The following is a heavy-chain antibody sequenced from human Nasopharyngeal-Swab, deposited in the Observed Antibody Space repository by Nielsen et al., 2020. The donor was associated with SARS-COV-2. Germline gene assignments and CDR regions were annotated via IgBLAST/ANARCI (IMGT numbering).Heavy chain of an antibody. D-gene: IGHD5-18*01. V-gene: IGHV3-9*01. Sequence: GESLNISCAASGFTFDDYAMHWVRQAPGKGLEWVSGISWNSGSIGYADSVKGRFTISRDNAKNSLYLQMNSLRAEDTALYYCAKLPTAMDETYMDVWGKGTTVTVSS. CDR2: ISWNSGSI. J-gene: IGHJ6*03. CDR1: GFTFDDYA. CDR3: AKLPTAMDETYMDV.